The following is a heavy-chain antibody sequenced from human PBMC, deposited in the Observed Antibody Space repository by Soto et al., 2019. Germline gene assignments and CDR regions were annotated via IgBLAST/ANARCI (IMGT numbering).Heavy chain of an antibody. CDR2: ISYDGSNE. CDR3: AKSQLELPAFDF. CDR1: GFTFSSYG. D-gene: IGHD1-7*01. V-gene: IGHV3-30*18. Sequence: GGSLRLSCAASGFTFSSYGIHWVRQAPGKGLKWVAVISYDGSNEYFADSVKGRFTISRDNSKNTVYLQMNSLRPEDTAVCYCAKSQLELPAFDFWGQGSMVTVSS. J-gene: IGHJ3*01.